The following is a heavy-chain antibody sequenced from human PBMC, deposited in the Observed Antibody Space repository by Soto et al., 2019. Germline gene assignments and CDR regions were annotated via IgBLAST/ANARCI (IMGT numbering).Heavy chain of an antibody. Sequence: VGSLRISCAASGFTFSGSAMHWVRQASGKGLEWVGRIRSKANSYATAYAASVKGRFTISRDDSKNTAYLQMNSLKTEDTAVYYCKQTYMRGSIDYWGQGTLVTVSS. D-gene: IGHD1-20*01. CDR3: KQTYMRGSIDY. CDR1: GFTFSGSA. CDR2: IRSKANSYAT. J-gene: IGHJ4*02. V-gene: IGHV3-73*01.